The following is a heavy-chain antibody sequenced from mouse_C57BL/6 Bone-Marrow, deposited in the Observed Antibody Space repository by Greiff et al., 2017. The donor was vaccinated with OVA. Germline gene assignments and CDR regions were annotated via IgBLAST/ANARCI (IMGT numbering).Heavy chain of an antibody. J-gene: IGHJ4*01. CDR1: GYTFTSYW. CDR3: ARGARQLRLWAMDY. CDR2: IHPNSGST. D-gene: IGHD3-2*02. V-gene: IGHV1-64*01. Sequence: QVHVKQSGAELVKPGASVKLSCKASGYTFTSYWLHWVKQRPGQGLEWIGMIHPNSGSTNYNEKFKSKATLTVDKSSSTAYMQLSSLTSEDSAVYYGARGARQLRLWAMDYWGQGTSVTVSS.